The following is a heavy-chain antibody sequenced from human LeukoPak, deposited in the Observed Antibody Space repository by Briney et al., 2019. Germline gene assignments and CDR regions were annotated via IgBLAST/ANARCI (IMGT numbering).Heavy chain of an antibody. V-gene: IGHV3-7*01. Sequence: GGSLRLSCATSGFTFSRHWMSWVRQAPGKGLEWVANINEHGSEENYMDSVKGRFSISRDNAKISLYLQMHSLRVEDTGVYYCVRVSSFGTEWASDCWGQGTLVTVSS. CDR2: INEHGSEE. CDR1: GFTFSRHW. J-gene: IGHJ4*02. CDR3: VRVSSFGTEWASDC. D-gene: IGHD6-6*01.